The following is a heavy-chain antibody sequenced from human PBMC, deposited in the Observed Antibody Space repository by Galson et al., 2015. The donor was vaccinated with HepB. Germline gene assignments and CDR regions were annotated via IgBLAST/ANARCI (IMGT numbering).Heavy chain of an antibody. V-gene: IGHV3-53*04. D-gene: IGHD5-24*01. CDR2: IYSGGST. J-gene: IGHJ2*01. CDR1: GFTVSSNY. CDR3: ARRGPEMATIFRYFDL. Sequence: SLRLSCAASGFTVSSNYMSWVRQAPGKGLEWVSVIYSGGSTYYADSVKGRFTISRHNSKNTLYLQMNSLRAEDTAVYYCARRGPEMATIFRYFDLWGRGTLVTVSS.